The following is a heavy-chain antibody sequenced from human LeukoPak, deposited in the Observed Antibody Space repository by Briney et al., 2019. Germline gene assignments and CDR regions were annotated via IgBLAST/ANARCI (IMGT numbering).Heavy chain of an antibody. CDR3: ARDLVSNGWNNFDF. D-gene: IGHD6-19*01. J-gene: IGHJ4*02. CDR2: IYGDGST. V-gene: IGHV3-66*01. CDR1: GFTVRSEY. Sequence: GGPLRLSCEASGFTVRSEYMSWARQAPGKGLEGVSIIYGDGSTYYADSVKGRFTISKDNAKNTLYLQMASLRAEDTALYYCARDLVSNGWNNFDFWGQGTLVTVSS.